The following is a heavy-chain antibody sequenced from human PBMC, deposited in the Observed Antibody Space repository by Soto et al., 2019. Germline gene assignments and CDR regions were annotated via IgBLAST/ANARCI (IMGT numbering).Heavy chain of an antibody. CDR3: AHRYCGGDCYIDYFDY. CDR2: IYWDDDK. D-gene: IGHD2-21*02. J-gene: IGHJ4*02. Sequence: QITLKESGPTLVKPTQTLTLTCTFSGFSLSTSGVGVGWIRQPPGKALEWLALIYWDDDKRYSPSLKSRLTITKDTSKNQVVLTMTTMDPVDTATYYCAHRYCGGDCYIDYFDYWGQGTLVTVSS. V-gene: IGHV2-5*02. CDR1: GFSLSTSGVG.